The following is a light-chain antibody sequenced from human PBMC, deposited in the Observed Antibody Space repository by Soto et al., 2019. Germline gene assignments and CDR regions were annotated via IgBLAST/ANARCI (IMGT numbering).Light chain of an antibody. V-gene: IGLV2-14*01. CDR3: TSLTTSSTYV. CDR1: SSDLGTFGF. J-gene: IGLJ1*01. CDR2: EVT. Sequence: QSALPQPASVSGSPGQSITFSCTGTSSDLGTFGFVSWYQQYPGKAPKLILYEVTKRPSGVSSRFSGSKSGNTASLTISGLQAEDEADYYCTSLTTSSTYVFGTGTRLTVL.